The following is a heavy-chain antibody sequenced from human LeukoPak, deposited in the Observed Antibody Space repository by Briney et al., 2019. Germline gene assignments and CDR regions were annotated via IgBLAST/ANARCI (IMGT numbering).Heavy chain of an antibody. D-gene: IGHD3-10*01. CDR2: IYTTGSP. J-gene: IGHJ5*02. CDR3: ARDRGITTARGVPSWFDP. Sequence: SETLSLTCTVSGGSISSSNYYWTWIRQPAGKGLEWIGRIYTTGSPSYSPSLKSRVTISVDTSMNQFSLKLTSVSAADTAVYYCARDRGITTARGVPSWFDPWGQGTLVTVSS. V-gene: IGHV4-61*02. CDR1: GGSISSSNYY.